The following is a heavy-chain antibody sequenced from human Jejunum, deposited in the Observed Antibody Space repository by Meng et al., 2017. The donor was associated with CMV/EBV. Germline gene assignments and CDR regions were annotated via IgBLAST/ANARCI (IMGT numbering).Heavy chain of an antibody. D-gene: IGHD2-21*01. CDR1: GSRFGSDG. Sequence: GSRFGSDGLAWVGQMPGNGPACIGVICPGDSGTRYIPSSQGHVTLSADSSTSTAYRKWTSLKASGTAMYYCVRKPIAPRAWYGMDAWGQGTTVTVSS. J-gene: IGHJ6*02. V-gene: IGHV5-51*01. CDR3: VRKPIAPRAWYGMDA. CDR2: ICPGDSGT.